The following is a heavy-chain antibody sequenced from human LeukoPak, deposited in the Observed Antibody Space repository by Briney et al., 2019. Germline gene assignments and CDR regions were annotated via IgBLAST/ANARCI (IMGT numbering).Heavy chain of an antibody. Sequence: GGSVTVSCAASGFTFSSYWMSWVRQAPGRGLEWVGSIKPDGREKNNVDSLKGRFTISRDSAKNSPYLQINSLRAEDTAVYDCAREGYSHFNYCGQGSLVTVS. J-gene: IGHJ4*02. CDR1: GFTFSSYW. CDR3: AREGYSHFNY. D-gene: IGHD6-13*01. CDR2: IKPDGREK. V-gene: IGHV3-7*01.